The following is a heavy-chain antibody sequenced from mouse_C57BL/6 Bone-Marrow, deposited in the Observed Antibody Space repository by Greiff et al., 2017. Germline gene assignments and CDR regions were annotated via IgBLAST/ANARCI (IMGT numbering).Heavy chain of an antibody. Sequence: VQLQQPGAELVRPGSSVKLSCKASGYTFTSYWMDWVKQRPGQGLEWIGNIYPSDSETHYNQKFKDKATLTVDKSSSTAYMQLSSLTSEDSAVXYCARGAYYGSSYWYFDVWGTGTTVTVSS. CDR2: IYPSDSET. CDR1: GYTFTSYW. CDR3: ARGAYYGSSYWYFDV. V-gene: IGHV1-61*01. J-gene: IGHJ1*03. D-gene: IGHD1-1*01.